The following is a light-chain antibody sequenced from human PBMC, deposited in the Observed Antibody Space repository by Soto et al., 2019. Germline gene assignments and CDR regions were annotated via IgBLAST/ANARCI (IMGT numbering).Light chain of an antibody. J-gene: IGLJ2*01. V-gene: IGLV1-40*01. CDR1: SSNIGAGYD. CDR2: GNS. CDR3: QSYDSSLSGPV. Sequence: QSVLTQPPSVSGAPGQRVTISCTGSSSNIGAGYDVHWYRQLPGTAPKLLIYGNSNRPSGVPDRFSGSKSGTSASLAITGLQAEDEADYYCQSYDSSLSGPVFGGGTKLTVL.